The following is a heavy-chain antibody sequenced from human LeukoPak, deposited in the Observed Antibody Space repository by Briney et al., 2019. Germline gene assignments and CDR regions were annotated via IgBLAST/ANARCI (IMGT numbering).Heavy chain of an antibody. CDR2: FDPEDGET. J-gene: IGHJ4*02. D-gene: IGHD1-26*01. Sequence: ASVKVSCKVSGYTLTELPMHWVRQAPGKGLEWMGGFDPEDGETIYAQKFQGRVTMTEDTSTDTAYMELSSLRSEDTAVYYCAALLEVGATTVSLDYWGQGTLVTVSS. CDR1: GYTLTELP. CDR3: AALLEVGATTVSLDY. V-gene: IGHV1-24*01.